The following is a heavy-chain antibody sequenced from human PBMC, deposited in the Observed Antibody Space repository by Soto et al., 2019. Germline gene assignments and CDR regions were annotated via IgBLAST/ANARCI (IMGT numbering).Heavy chain of an antibody. CDR3: LPVITVAGPGY. V-gene: IGHV3-73*01. Sequence: GGSLRLSCAASGFTFSGSAMHWVRQASGKGLEWVGRIRSKANDYATAYTGSVKGRFIISRDDSKNTAYLQMNSLRTEDTAVYYCLPVITVAGPGYGGQGSLVNVCS. CDR1: GFTFSGSA. J-gene: IGHJ4*02. CDR2: IRSKANDYAT. D-gene: IGHD6-19*01.